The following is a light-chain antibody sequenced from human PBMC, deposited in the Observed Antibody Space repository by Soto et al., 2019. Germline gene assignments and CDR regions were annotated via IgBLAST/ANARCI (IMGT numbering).Light chain of an antibody. Sequence: QSVLTRPASVSGSPGQSITISCAGTMRDVGAYNLVSWYQQHPARAPQLIIYEVRNRPSGISFRFSGSKSGNTASLTISGLQAEDEADYYCSSYTSKSSLIFGGGTKVTVL. CDR2: EVR. CDR1: MRDVGAYNL. J-gene: IGLJ2*01. V-gene: IGLV2-14*01. CDR3: SSYTSKSSLI.